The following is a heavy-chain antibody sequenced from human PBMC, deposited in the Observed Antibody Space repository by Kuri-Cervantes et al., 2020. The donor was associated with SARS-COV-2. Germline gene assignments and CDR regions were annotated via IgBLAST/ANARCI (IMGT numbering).Heavy chain of an antibody. V-gene: IGHV3-7*03. CDR3: AKDRPKNYYYYGMDV. J-gene: IGHJ6*02. CDR2: IKQDGSEK. CDR1: GFTFSSYW. Sequence: GESLKISCAASGFTFSSYWMSWVRQAPGKGLEWVANIKQDGSEKYYVDSVKGRFTISRDNAKNSLYLQMNSLRAEDTAVYYCAKDRPKNYYYYGMDVWGQGTTVTVSS.